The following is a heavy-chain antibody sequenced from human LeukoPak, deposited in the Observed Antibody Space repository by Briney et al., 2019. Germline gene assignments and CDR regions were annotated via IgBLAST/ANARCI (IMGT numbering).Heavy chain of an antibody. CDR3: AREGRGLRWSLRAFDY. V-gene: IGHV4-39*07. J-gene: IGHJ4*02. CDR2: IYYSGTT. D-gene: IGHD4-23*01. CDR1: GGSIISGSKY. Sequence: SETLSLTCTVSGGSIISGSKYWGWIRQAPGTGLEWIGSIYYSGTTYYNPSLKSRVTISVDTSKNQFSLKLSSVTAADTAVYYCAREGRGLRWSLRAFDYWGQGTLVTVSS.